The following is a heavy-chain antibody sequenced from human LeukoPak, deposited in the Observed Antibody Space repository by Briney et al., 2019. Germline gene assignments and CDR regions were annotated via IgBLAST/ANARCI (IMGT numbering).Heavy chain of an antibody. CDR3: ARGESGATI. D-gene: IGHD5-12*01. J-gene: IGHJ4*02. CDR2: IDYSGST. CDR1: GGSINNYY. Sequence: SETLSLTCTVSGGSINNYYWSWIRQPPGKGLEWIGYIDYSGSTNYNPSLKSRVTISVDTSKNQFSLKLSSVTAADTAVYYCARGESGATIWGQGTLVTVSS. V-gene: IGHV4-59*01.